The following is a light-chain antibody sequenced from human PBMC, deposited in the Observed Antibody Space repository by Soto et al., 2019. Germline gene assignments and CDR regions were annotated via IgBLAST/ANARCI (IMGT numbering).Light chain of an antibody. CDR1: GSDVGAYKY. CDR3: GSYGGSNNYV. CDR2: EVT. V-gene: IGLV2-8*01. J-gene: IGLJ1*01. Sequence: QSALTQPPSASGSPGQSVTISCTGTGSDVGAYKYVSWYQQHPFKAPRLIIYEVTKRPSGVPDRFSGSKSGNTASLTVSGLQAGDEADYYCGSYGGSNNYVFGTGTKLTVL.